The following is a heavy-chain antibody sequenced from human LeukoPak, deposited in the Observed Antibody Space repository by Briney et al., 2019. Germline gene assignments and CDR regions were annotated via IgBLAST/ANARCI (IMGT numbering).Heavy chain of an antibody. CDR1: GFTFSSYA. J-gene: IGHJ4*02. Sequence: PGGSLRLSCAASGFTFSSYAMSWVRQAPGEGLEWVSAISGSGGSTYYADSVKGRFTISRDNSKDTLYLQMNSLRAEDTAVYYCAKGRYSYGLGFVCYWGQGTLVTVSS. D-gene: IGHD5-18*01. CDR2: ISGSGGST. V-gene: IGHV3-23*01. CDR3: AKGRYSYGLGFVCY.